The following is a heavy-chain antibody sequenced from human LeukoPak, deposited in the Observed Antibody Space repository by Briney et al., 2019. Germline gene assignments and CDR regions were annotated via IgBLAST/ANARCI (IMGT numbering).Heavy chain of an antibody. CDR3: ARVASGYLFDY. J-gene: IGHJ4*02. CDR2: LSSGGST. V-gene: IGHV3-53*01. CDR1: GFTFSSNY. D-gene: IGHD3-22*01. Sequence: GGSLRLSCAASGFTFSSNYMSWVRQTPGKGLEWVSVLSSGGSTYYADSVKGRFTISRDNSKNTLSLQMNSLRAEDTAVYYCARVASGYLFDYWGQGTLVTVSS.